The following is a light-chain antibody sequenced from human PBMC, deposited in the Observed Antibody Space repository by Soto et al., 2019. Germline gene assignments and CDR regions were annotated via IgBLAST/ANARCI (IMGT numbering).Light chain of an antibody. V-gene: IGLV2-14*01. CDR1: SSDVGAYDF. CDR2: DVT. CDR3: SSYTTRSTLV. Sequence: QSALTQPASVSGSPGQSITISCTGTSSDVGAYDFVSWYQHYPGKAPKLVTFDVTHLPPGISDRFSGSKSANTASLTISGLQAEDEAFYYCSSYTTRSTLVFGGGTKLTVL. J-gene: IGLJ2*01.